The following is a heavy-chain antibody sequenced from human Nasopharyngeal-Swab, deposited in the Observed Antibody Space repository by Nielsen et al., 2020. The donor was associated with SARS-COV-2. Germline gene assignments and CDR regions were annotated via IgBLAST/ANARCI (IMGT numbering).Heavy chain of an antibody. D-gene: IGHD6-13*01. CDR1: GFTLSRCG. CDR3: PKDAQLGDY. J-gene: IGHJ4*02. Sequence: GESLTISCEAFGFTLSRCGMHWVRQAPGKGLEWVTIISYDGSVMYYADPVKGRFPISTDVSNNPLYLQMNSLRVEDTTSYYCPKDAQLGDYWGQGTLVTVSS. V-gene: IGHV3-30*05. CDR2: ISYDGSVM.